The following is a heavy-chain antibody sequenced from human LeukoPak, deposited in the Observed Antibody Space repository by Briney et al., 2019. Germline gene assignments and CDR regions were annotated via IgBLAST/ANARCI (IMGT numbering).Heavy chain of an antibody. Sequence: GGSLRLSCAASGFTFSSYAMSWVRQAPGKGLEWVSVISGSGGNTYYADPVKGRFTISRDNSKNTLYLQMNSLRAEDTAIYYCAKDGKGAPVAGTGYFDYWGQGTLVTVSS. CDR2: ISGSGGNT. CDR3: AKDGKGAPVAGTGYFDY. D-gene: IGHD6-19*01. J-gene: IGHJ4*02. CDR1: GFTFSSYA. V-gene: IGHV3-23*01.